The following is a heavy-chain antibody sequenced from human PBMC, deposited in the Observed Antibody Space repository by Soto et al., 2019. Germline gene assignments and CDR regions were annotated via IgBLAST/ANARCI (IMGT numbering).Heavy chain of an antibody. CDR2: ITSSSSYK. J-gene: IGHJ4*02. CDR1: GFTFSSYT. CDR3: AREDGGGELDY. Sequence: EVQLLESGGGLVKPGGSRRLSCAVAGFTFSSYTMHWVRQAPGKGLEWVASITSSSSYKHYTDSVKGRFIISRDNAKNSLYLQMNSLRPEDTAVYYCAREDGGGELDYGGPGALVTVSS. D-gene: IGHD2-21*01. V-gene: IGHV3-21*01.